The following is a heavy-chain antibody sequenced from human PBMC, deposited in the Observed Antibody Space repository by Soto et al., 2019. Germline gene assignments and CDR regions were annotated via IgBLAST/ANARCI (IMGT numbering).Heavy chain of an antibody. V-gene: IGHV1-69*02. CDR3: ARGPAFEYSSSGFDP. J-gene: IGHJ5*02. D-gene: IGHD6-6*01. Sequence: ASVKVSCKASGGTFSSYTISWVRQAPGQGLEWMGRIIPILGIANYAQKFQGRVTITADKSTSTAYMELSSLRSEDTAVYYCARGPAFEYSSSGFDPWGQGTLVTVSS. CDR1: GGTFSSYT. CDR2: IIPILGIA.